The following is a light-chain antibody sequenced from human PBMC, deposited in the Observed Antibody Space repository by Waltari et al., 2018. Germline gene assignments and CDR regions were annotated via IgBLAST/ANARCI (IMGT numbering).Light chain of an antibody. CDR2: WAS. Sequence: SVLYSSNNTNFLGWYQQKPGQPPKLLIYWASIRESGVPDRFNGSGSGTYFTLTINSLQAEDVAIYYCQQYHSIPITFGQGTRLEIK. CDR3: QQYHSIPIT. J-gene: IGKJ5*01. V-gene: IGKV4-1*01. CDR1: SVLYSSNNTNF.